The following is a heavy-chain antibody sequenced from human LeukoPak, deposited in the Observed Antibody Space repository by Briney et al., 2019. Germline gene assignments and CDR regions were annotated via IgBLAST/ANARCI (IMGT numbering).Heavy chain of an antibody. CDR2: ISSSSSYI. D-gene: IGHD3-22*01. CDR3: ARGNGIVVPNY. V-gene: IGHV3-21*01. Sequence: GESLRLSCAASGFTFSSYSMNWVRQAPGKGLEWVSSISSSSSYIYYADSVKGRFTISRDNAKNSLYLQMNSLRAEDTAVYYCARGNGIVVPNYWGQGTLVTVSS. CDR1: GFTFSSYS. J-gene: IGHJ4*02.